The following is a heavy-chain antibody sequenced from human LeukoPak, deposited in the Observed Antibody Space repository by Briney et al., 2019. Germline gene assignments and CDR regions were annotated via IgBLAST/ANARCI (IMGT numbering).Heavy chain of an antibody. CDR3: ARGGEYYDSSTYYPYYFDY. Sequence: GGSLRLSCAASGFTFSRFGMHWVRQAPGKGLEWVAVIWYDGSNKYYADSVKGRFTISRDNSKNTLYLEMNSLRAEDTAVYYCARGGEYYDSSTYYPYYFDYWGQGTLVTVSS. J-gene: IGHJ4*02. V-gene: IGHV3-33*01. CDR1: GFTFSRFG. D-gene: IGHD3-22*01. CDR2: IWYDGSNK.